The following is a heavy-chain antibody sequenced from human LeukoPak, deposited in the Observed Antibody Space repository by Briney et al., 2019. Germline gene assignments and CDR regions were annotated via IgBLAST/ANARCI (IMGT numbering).Heavy chain of an antibody. CDR2: ISSSGSAI. CDR3: ARGDRDLLDYYYYMDV. Sequence: PGGSLRLSCAASGFTFSSYEMNWGRQAPGKGLEWVSYISSSGSAIYYADSVKGRFTISRDNAKNSLYLQMNSLRAEDTAVYYCARGDRDLLDYYYYMDVWGKGTTVTISS. D-gene: IGHD3-3*01. J-gene: IGHJ6*03. CDR1: GFTFSSYE. V-gene: IGHV3-48*03.